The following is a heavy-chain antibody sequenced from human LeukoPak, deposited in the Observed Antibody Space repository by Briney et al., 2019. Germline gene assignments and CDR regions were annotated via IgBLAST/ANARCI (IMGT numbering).Heavy chain of an antibody. CDR2: IYSGGST. J-gene: IGHJ4*02. CDR3: TCQGVYYYDSSGSGNY. V-gene: IGHV3-53*01. CDR1: GFTVSSNY. D-gene: IGHD3-22*01. Sequence: GGSLTLSCAASGFTVSSNYMSWVCQAPPKGLEWVSVIYSGGSTYYADSVKGRFTISRDNSKNTLYLQMNSLRAEDAAVYYCTCQGVYYYDSSGSGNYWGQGTLVTVSS.